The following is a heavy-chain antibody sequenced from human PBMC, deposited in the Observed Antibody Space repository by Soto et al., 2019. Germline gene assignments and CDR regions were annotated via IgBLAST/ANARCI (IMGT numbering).Heavy chain of an antibody. CDR3: ARDPYSSSWYGDYFDY. J-gene: IGHJ4*02. D-gene: IGHD6-13*01. CDR2: INHTGDT. CDR1: DGCRSRWF. V-gene: IGHV4-34*01. Sequence: TLSHTRSVADGCRSRWFRCRGRQNTRKGLEWIGDINHTGDTNYNPSLKSRLMISVDTAKTQFSLNVTNMDPVDTATYYCARDPYSSSWYGDYFDYWGQGALVTVSS.